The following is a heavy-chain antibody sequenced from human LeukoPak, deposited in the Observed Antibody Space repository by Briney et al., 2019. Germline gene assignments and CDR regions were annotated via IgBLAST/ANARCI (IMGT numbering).Heavy chain of an antibody. V-gene: IGHV4-59*01. CDR3: ARDILTGYSNWFDP. CDR1: GGSISSYY. CDR2: IYHSGST. Sequence: SETLSLTCTVSGGSISSYYWSWIRQPPGKGLEWIGYIYHSGSTNYNPSLKSRVTISVDTSKNQFSLKLSSVTAADTAVYYCARDILTGYSNWFDPWGQGTLVTVSS. D-gene: IGHD3-9*01. J-gene: IGHJ5*02.